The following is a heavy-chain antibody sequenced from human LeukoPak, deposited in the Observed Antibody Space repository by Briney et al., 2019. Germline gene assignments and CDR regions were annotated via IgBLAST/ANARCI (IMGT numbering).Heavy chain of an antibody. CDR3: ASLLNGGVAHWFDP. V-gene: IGHV4-30-4*01. D-gene: IGHD7-27*01. CDR2: IYYSGST. J-gene: IGHJ5*02. Sequence: SETLSLTCTVSGGSISSGDYYWSWIRQPPGKGLEWIGYIYYSGSTYYNPSLKSRASISVDTSKNQFSLKLSSVTAADTAVYYCASLLNGGVAHWFDPWGQGILVTVSS. CDR1: GGSISSGDYY.